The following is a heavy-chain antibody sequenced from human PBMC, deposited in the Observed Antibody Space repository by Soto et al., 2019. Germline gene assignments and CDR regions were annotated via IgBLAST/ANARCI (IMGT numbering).Heavy chain of an antibody. CDR3: ARDRESSIDY. CDR1: GYTFTGYA. CDR2: INAGNGDT. D-gene: IGHD6-13*01. Sequence: ASVKVSRKASGYTFTGYAIHWVRQAPGQGLEWMGWINAGNGDTKYSENFQGRVTITRDTSASTAYMELSSLTSEDTAVFFCARDRESSIDYWGQGTLVTVSS. V-gene: IGHV1-3*01. J-gene: IGHJ4*02.